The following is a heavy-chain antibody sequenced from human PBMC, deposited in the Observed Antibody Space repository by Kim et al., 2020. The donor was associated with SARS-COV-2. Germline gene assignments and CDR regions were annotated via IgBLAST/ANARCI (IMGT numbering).Heavy chain of an antibody. V-gene: IGHV3-66*01. Sequence: AESVKGRFSISRDSSKNTLSLQMKSLRAEDTAIYYCARVIVTTGEDFFDYWGQGTLVTVSS. D-gene: IGHD5-12*01. J-gene: IGHJ4*02. CDR3: ARVIVTTGEDFFDY.